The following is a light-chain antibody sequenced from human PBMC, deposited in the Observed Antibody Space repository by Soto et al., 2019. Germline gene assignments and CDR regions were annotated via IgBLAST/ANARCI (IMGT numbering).Light chain of an antibody. V-gene: IGKV3-15*01. CDR2: GAS. Sequence: EIVMTQSPATLSLSPGERATLSCRASQSVSSNLAWYQQKPGQAPRLLIYGASTRATGIPARFSGSGSGTEFTLTISSLQSEDSAVYYCQQYNDWPRGTFGQGTKLEIK. J-gene: IGKJ2*02. CDR3: QQYNDWPRGT. CDR1: QSVSSN.